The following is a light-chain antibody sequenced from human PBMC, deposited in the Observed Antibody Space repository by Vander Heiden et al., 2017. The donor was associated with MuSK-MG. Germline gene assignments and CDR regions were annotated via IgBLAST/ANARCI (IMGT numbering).Light chain of an antibody. CDR1: QSISSN. CDR3: HQNYNTPRT. CDR2: AAS. V-gene: IGKV1-39*01. Sequence: DIQMTKPPSSLSASVRDRVTITCRASQSISSNLAWYQQKPGKAPTLLIYAASTMQTGVPARFSGSGSGTDFTLTISSLQPEDFAAYYCHQNYNTPRTFGQGTKVEIK. J-gene: IGKJ1*01.